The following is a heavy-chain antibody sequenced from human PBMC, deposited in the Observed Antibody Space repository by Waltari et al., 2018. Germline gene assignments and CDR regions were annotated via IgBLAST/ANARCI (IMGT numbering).Heavy chain of an antibody. CDR1: AYRFTSYW. J-gene: IGHJ3*02. V-gene: IGHV5-10-1*01. Sequence: EGQLVQSGAEVKKPWESLRISWKGSAYRFTSYWIHWVRQMPGRGLEWMGRIDPSDSYTNYSPSFQGHVTISADKSISTAYLQWRSLEASDTAVYYCLGGAFDIWGQGTMVTVSS. CDR2: IDPSDSYT. CDR3: LGGAFDI.